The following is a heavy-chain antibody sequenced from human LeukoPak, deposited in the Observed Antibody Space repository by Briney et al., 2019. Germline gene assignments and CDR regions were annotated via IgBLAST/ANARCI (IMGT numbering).Heavy chain of an antibody. V-gene: IGHV3-74*01. D-gene: IGHD6-19*01. CDR3: AREFNIAVAGIYTGFDI. CDR2: ISSDGSDT. Sequence: PGGSLRLSCAASGFSFSNFWMHWVRQVPGKGLVWVSRISSDGSDTIYADSVKGRFTMSRDNAKNTLYLQMNSLRADDTAVYYCAREFNIAVAGIYTGFDIWGQGTMVTVSS. J-gene: IGHJ3*02. CDR1: GFSFSNFW.